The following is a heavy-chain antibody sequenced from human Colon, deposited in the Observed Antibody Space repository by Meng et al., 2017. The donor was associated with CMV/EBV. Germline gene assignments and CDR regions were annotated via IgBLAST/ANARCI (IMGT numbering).Heavy chain of an antibody. Sequence: TASEYIFRSDDVGWIRQATGKALEWVAHIDYHDDINNRYADSVTGRFTISRANSKKTVFLQISSLRAADTASYDYATWVSYHFDNWGPGTLVTVSS. CDR3: ATWVSYHFDN. V-gene: IGHV3-23*01. D-gene: IGHD1-26*01. CDR2: IDYHDDIN. J-gene: IGHJ4*02. CDR1: EYIFRSDD.